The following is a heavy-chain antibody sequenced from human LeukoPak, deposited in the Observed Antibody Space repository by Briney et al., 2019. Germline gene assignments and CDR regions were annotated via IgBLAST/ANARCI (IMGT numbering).Heavy chain of an antibody. CDR2: INPNVGST. Sequence: ASVKVSCKASGYTFTSYYVHWVRQAPGQGLEWMGVINPNVGSTTYAQKFQGRVTMTRDTSTSTVYMELSSLRSEDTAVYYCARRLSGTSRMGNDYWGQGTLVTVSS. J-gene: IGHJ4*02. V-gene: IGHV1-46*01. CDR1: GYTFTSYY. D-gene: IGHD2-2*01. CDR3: ARRLSGTSRMGNDY.